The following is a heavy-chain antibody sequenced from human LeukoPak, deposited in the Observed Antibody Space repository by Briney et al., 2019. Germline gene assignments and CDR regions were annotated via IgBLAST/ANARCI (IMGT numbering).Heavy chain of an antibody. V-gene: IGHV1-24*01. Sequence: ASVKVSCKVSGYTLTELSMHWVRQAPGKGLEWMGGFDPEDGETIYAQKFQGRVTMTEDTSTDTAYMELSSLRSEDTAVYYCATDGVAVAGTRFDYWGQGTLVTVSS. CDR2: FDPEDGET. D-gene: IGHD6-19*01. CDR3: ATDGVAVAGTRFDY. CDR1: GYTLTELS. J-gene: IGHJ4*02.